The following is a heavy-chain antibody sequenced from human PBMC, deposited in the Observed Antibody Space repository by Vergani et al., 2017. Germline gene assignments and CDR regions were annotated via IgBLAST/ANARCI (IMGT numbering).Heavy chain of an antibody. D-gene: IGHD3-16*01. CDR3: ARHDRKTYTATMGWYDY. J-gene: IGHJ4*02. V-gene: IGHV4-39*01. CDR1: GFTSSYYG. Sequence: QVHLVESGGGVVQPGRSLRLSCVVSGFTSSYYGMHWVRQSPGNGLEWVGSIRYSGPTYYNLPLQSRTTISLDTSKNQFSLKLSSVTAADTALYFCARHDRKTYTATMGWYDYWGQGILVTVSS. CDR2: IRYSGPT.